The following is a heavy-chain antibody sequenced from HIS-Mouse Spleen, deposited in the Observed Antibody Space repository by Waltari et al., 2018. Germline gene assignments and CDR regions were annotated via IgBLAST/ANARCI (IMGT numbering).Heavy chain of an antibody. Sequence: EVQLVESGGGLVQPGRSLRLSCAASGFTLDDYAMRWVRQAPGKGLEWVSGISWNSGSIGYADSVKGRFTISRDNAKNSLYLQMNSLRAEDTALYYCVKDMRYSSSYFDYWGQGTLVTVSS. D-gene: IGHD6-6*01. J-gene: IGHJ4*02. CDR1: GFTLDDYA. V-gene: IGHV3-9*01. CDR3: VKDMRYSSSYFDY. CDR2: ISWNSGSI.